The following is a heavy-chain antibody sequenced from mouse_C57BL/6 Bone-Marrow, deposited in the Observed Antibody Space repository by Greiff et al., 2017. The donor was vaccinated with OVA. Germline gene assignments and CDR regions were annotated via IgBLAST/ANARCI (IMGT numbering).Heavy chain of an antibody. Sequence: QVQLQQPGAELVKPGASVKLSCKASGYTFTSYWMHWVKQRPGQGLEWIGMIHPNSGSTNYNEKFKSKATLTLDKSSSTAYMQLSSLTSEDSAVYYCARDYYGSRDYAMDYWGQGTSVTVSS. D-gene: IGHD1-1*01. CDR2: IHPNSGST. J-gene: IGHJ4*01. CDR1: GYTFTSYW. CDR3: ARDYYGSRDYAMDY. V-gene: IGHV1-64*01.